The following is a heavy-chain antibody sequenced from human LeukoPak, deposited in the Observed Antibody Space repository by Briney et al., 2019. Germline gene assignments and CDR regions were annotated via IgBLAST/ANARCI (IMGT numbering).Heavy chain of an antibody. CDR2: IYITGST. CDR3: ARASGTYPNSLDS. V-gene: IGHV4-4*07. D-gene: IGHD1-26*01. J-gene: IGHJ4*02. CDR1: GASVNSFY. Sequence: SATLSLTCSVSGASVNSFYWTWIRPAAGKGPEWIGRIYITGSTDYNPSLKSRVTISLDKSNNEFSLKMNSVTAADTAVYFCARASGTYPNSLDSWGRGTLVIVSS.